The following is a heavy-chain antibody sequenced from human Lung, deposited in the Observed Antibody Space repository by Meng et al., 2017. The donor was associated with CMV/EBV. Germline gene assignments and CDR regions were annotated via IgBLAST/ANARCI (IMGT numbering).Heavy chain of an antibody. CDR2: VVPLFGTA. D-gene: IGHD6-13*01. V-gene: IGHV1-69*13. Sequence: SVXVSXXTSGNVFSTFAVSWLRQAPGQGLEWMGGVVPLFGTANYAQKFQGRVTITADASTTTAYMELRSLKSEDTAIYFCARDVPRAGGAGSQVDFWGQGTLVXVSS. CDR3: ARDVPRAGGAGSQVDF. J-gene: IGHJ4*02. CDR1: GNVFSTFA.